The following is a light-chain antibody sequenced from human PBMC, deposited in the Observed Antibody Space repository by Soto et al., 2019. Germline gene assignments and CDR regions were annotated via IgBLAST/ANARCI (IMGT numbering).Light chain of an antibody. J-gene: IGKJ3*01. CDR1: QGIRND. CDR3: LHDYEFPFT. Sequence: AIQMTQSPSSLSASVGDRVTITCRASQGIRNDLGWYQQKPGKAPKLLIYSASSLPSGVPSRFSGSGSGTDFTLTISSLQPEDFATYYCLHDYEFPFTFGPGTRVDIK. CDR2: SAS. V-gene: IGKV1-6*01.